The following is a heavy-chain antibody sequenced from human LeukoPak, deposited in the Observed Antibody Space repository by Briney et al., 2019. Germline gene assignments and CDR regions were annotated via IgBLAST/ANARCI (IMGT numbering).Heavy chain of an antibody. V-gene: IGHV1-69*01. Sequence: WVKVSCKISGGTFSNYPIVWVRQAPGRGLEWLGGIIPIYGTANYVEKVQGRFSLTAHESTATAYMELTSLTSDDTAMYFCATHTGGYNYWWFDIWGQGTLVTVSS. D-gene: IGHD5-24*01. J-gene: IGHJ5*02. CDR3: ATHTGGYNYWWFDI. CDR2: IIPIYGTA. CDR1: GGTFSNYP.